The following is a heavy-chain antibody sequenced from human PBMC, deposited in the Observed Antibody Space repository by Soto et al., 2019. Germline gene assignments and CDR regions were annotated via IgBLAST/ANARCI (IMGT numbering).Heavy chain of an antibody. V-gene: IGHV4-31*03. J-gene: IGHJ6*02. D-gene: IGHD1-26*01. Sequence: QVQLQESGPGLVKPSQTLSLTCTVSGGSISSGGYYWSWIRQHPGKGLEWIGYIYSSGSTYYNPSLKSRVTISVDTSKNHFSLKLSSVTAADTAVYYCARCEGDYYYGMDVWGQGTTVTVSS. CDR3: ARCEGDYYYGMDV. CDR2: IYSSGST. CDR1: GGSISSGGYY.